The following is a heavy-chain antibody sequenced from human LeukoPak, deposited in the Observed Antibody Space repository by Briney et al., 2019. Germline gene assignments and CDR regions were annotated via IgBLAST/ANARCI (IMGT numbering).Heavy chain of an antibody. V-gene: IGHV1-69*13. CDR1: GGTFSSYA. CDR3: ATQIVAANDAFDI. D-gene: IGHD2-21*02. Sequence: SVKVSCKASGGTFSSYAISWVRQAPGQGLEWMGGIIPIFGTANYAQKFQGRVTITADESTSTASMELSSLRSEDTAVYYCATQIVAANDAFDIWGQGTMVTVSS. J-gene: IGHJ3*02. CDR2: IIPIFGTA.